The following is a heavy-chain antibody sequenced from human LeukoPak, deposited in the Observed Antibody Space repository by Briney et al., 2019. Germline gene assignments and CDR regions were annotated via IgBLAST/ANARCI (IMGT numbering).Heavy chain of an antibody. CDR3: ARGLTHLAAAGRVFDY. Sequence: SETLSLTCAVSGGSISSGSYYWSWIRQPAGKGLEWIGRIYTSGSTNYNPSLKSRVTISVDTSKNQFSLKLSSVTAADTAVYYCARGLTHLAAAGRVFDYWGQGTQVTVSS. D-gene: IGHD6-13*01. V-gene: IGHV4-61*02. CDR2: IYTSGST. J-gene: IGHJ4*02. CDR1: GGSISSGSYY.